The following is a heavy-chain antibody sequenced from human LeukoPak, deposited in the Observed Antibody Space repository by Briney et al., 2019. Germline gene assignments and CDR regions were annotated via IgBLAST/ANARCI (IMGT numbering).Heavy chain of an antibody. CDR2: ISHDGSKK. CDR3: AKDPYSGSFEYFQH. D-gene: IGHD1-26*01. J-gene: IGHJ1*01. CDR1: GFTFSSYG. V-gene: IGHV3-30*18. Sequence: PGGSLRLSCAASGFTFSSYGIHWVRQAPGKGLEWVAVISHDGSKKYYADSVKGRFTISRDNSKNTLYLQMNSLRDEDTAVYYCAKDPYSGSFEYFQHWGQGTLVTVSS.